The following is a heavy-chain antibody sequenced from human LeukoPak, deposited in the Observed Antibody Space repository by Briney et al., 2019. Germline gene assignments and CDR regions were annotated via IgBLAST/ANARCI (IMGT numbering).Heavy chain of an antibody. CDR1: GFTFSSYA. V-gene: IGHV3-30-3*01. CDR2: ISYDGSNK. D-gene: IGHD3-3*01. CDR3: ARDREVYYDFWSGPCEFDP. J-gene: IGHJ5*02. Sequence: GGSLRLSCAASGFTFSSYAMHWVRQAPGEGLEWVAVISYDGSNKYSADSVKGRFTISRDNSKNTLYLQMNSLRAEDTAVYYCARDREVYYDFWSGPCEFDPWGQGTLVTVSS.